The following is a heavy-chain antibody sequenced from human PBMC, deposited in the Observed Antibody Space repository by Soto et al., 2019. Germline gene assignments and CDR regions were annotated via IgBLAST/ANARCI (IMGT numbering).Heavy chain of an antibody. CDR2: ISYDGSNK. J-gene: IGHJ4*02. Sequence: GGSLRLPCAASGFTFSSYGMHWVRQAPGKGLEWVAVISYDGSNKYYADSVKGRFTISRDNSKNTLYLQMNSLRAEDTAVYYCAKEVVVGATAFDYWGQGTLVTVSS. V-gene: IGHV3-30*18. CDR1: GFTFSSYG. CDR3: AKEVVVGATAFDY. D-gene: IGHD1-26*01.